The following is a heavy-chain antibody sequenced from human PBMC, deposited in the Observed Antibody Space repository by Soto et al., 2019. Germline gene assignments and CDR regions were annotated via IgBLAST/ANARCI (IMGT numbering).Heavy chain of an antibody. CDR1: GFTFSSYV. V-gene: IGHV3-30-3*01. Sequence: QVQLVESGGGVVQPGRSLRLSCAASGFTFSSYVMHGVRQAPGRGLEWVTLISYDGTDKYYADSVTGRFSISRDNSKNTLYLRMNSLRPEDTAVYFCARGAYYDILAGYYHRGFFYGMDVWGQGTTVTVSS. D-gene: IGHD3-9*01. CDR2: ISYDGTDK. J-gene: IGHJ6*02. CDR3: ARGAYYDILAGYYHRGFFYGMDV.